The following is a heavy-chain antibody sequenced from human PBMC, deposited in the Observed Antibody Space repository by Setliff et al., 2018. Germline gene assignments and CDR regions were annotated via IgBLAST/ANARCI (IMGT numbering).Heavy chain of an antibody. J-gene: IGHJ4*02. CDR2: SDHGGNT. D-gene: IGHD2-2*01. Sequence: SETLSLTCSVYGESFSNNYWSWIRQSPGKGLEWIGESDHGGNTTIHPSLKSRLTMSVDTSKNQFSLNLNSVTAADTAVYYFRLAHCSSPSCEEALDYWSQGTLVTVSS. V-gene: IGHV4-34*01. CDR3: RLAHCSSPSCEEALDY. CDR1: GESFSNNY.